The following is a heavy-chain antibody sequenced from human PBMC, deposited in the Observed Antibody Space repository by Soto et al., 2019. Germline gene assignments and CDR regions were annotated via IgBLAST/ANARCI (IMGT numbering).Heavy chain of an antibody. CDR3: ARRGDRGFDFDY. D-gene: IGHD2-21*02. J-gene: IGHJ4*02. V-gene: IGHV4-31*03. CDR2: IYYSGTT. CDR1: GGSISSGGYY. Sequence: QVQLQESGPGLVKPSQTLSLTCTVSGGSISSGGYYWSWIRQHPGKDLEWIGYIYYSGTTYYNPSLKSRVTISVDPSKNQFSLKLTSVTAADTAVYYCARRGDRGFDFDYWGQGTLVTVSS.